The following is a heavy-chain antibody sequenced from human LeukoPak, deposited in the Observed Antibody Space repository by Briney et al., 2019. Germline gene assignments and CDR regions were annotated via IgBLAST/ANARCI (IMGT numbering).Heavy chain of an antibody. CDR3: ARGWLGETTVVTPYNY. J-gene: IGHJ4*02. D-gene: IGHD4-23*01. Sequence: SVKVSCKASGYTFTNYAMHWVRQAPGQGLEWMGGIIPIFGTAHYAQKFQGRVTITADESTSTAYMEMRSLRSEDTAVYYCARGWLGETTVVTPYNYWGQGTLVTVSS. CDR1: GYTFTNYA. V-gene: IGHV1-69*13. CDR2: IIPIFGTA.